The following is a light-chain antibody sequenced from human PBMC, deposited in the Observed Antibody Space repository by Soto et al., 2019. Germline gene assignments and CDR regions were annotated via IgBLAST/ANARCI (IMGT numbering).Light chain of an antibody. V-gene: IGKV3-20*01. CDR2: GAS. J-gene: IGKJ1*01. Sequence: DIGLTQSPGTLSLSPGERATLSCRASQSVICSYLAWYQQKPGQAPRLLIFGASSRSTGIPDRFSGGGSGTDFTLTISRLEPEDFAVYHCQQYGTSPRTFGQGTKVEIK. CDR3: QQYGTSPRT. CDR1: QSVICSY.